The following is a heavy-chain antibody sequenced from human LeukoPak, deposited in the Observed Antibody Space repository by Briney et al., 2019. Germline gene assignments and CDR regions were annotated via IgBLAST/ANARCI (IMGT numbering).Heavy chain of an antibody. CDR2: IKQDGSEK. D-gene: IGHD1-26*01. V-gene: IGHV3-7*03. CDR1: GFTFSSYW. Sequence: GGSLRLSCAASGFTFSSYWMSWVRQAPGKGLEWVANIKQDGSEKYYVDSVKGRFTISRDNAKNSLYLQMNSLRAEDTAVYYCARSDPEFGSPFDYWGQGTLVTVSS. CDR3: ARSDPEFGSPFDY. J-gene: IGHJ4*02.